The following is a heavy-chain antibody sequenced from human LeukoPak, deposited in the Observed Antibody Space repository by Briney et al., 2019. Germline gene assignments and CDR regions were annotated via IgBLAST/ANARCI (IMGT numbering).Heavy chain of an antibody. V-gene: IGHV3-64D*09. CDR2: ISTYGSST. J-gene: IGHJ4*02. Sequence: PGGSLRLSCSASGFTFSSYAMHWVRQAPGKGLEYVSGISTYGSSTYYADSVKGRFTISRDNSKDTVYLQLSSPRAEDTAVYYCVKREGGTYFFDYWGQGTLVTVSS. D-gene: IGHD2-15*01. CDR1: GFTFSSYA. CDR3: VKREGGTYFFDY.